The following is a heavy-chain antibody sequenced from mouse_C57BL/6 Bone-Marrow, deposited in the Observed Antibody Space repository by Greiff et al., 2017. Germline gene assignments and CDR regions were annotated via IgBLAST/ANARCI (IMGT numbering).Heavy chain of an antibody. Sequence: VQLQQSGPELVKPGASVKISCKASGYTFTDYYMNWVKQSHGKSLEWIGDINPNNGGTSDNQKFKGKATLTVDKSSSTAYMELRSLTSEDSAVYYCATVGITTDAMDYWGQGTSVTVSS. CDR3: ATVGITTDAMDY. D-gene: IGHD1-2*01. V-gene: IGHV1-26*01. J-gene: IGHJ4*01. CDR2: INPNNGGT. CDR1: GYTFTDYY.